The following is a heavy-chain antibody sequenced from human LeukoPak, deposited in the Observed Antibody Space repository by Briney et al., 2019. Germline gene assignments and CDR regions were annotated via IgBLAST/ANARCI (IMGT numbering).Heavy chain of an antibody. CDR3: TTGVLGLKQLVRP. CDR1: GFTFSNAW. CDR2: IKSKTDGGTT. V-gene: IGHV3-15*01. J-gene: IGHJ5*02. Sequence: GGSLRLSCATSGFTFSNAWMSWVRQAPGKGLEWVGRIKSKTDGGTTDYAAPVKGRFTISRDDSKNTLYLQMNSLKTEDTAVYYCTTGVLGLKQLVRPWGQGTLITVSS. D-gene: IGHD6-6*01.